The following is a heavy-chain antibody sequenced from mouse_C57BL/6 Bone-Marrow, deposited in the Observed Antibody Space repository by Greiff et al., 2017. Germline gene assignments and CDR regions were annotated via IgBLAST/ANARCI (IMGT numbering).Heavy chain of an antibody. V-gene: IGHV5-6*01. CDR2: ISSGGSYT. CDR1: GFTFSSYG. CDR3: ARDAYYGSKGY. Sequence: EVQRVESGGDLVKPGGSLKLSCAASGFTFSSYGMSWVRQTPDKRLEWVATISSGGSYTYYPDSVKGRFTISRDNAKNTRYLQMSSLKSEDTAMYYWARDAYYGSKGYWGRGTTLTVSS. J-gene: IGHJ2*01. D-gene: IGHD1-1*01.